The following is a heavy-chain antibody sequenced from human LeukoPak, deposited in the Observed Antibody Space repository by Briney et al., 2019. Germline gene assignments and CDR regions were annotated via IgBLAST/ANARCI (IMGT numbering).Heavy chain of an antibody. CDR2: INTGNGNT. CDR1: GYTFTSYT. V-gene: IGHV1-3*04. CDR3: ARCGYSDAWSCDH. J-gene: IGHJ5*02. D-gene: IGHD5-18*01. Sequence: GASVKVSCKASGYTFTSYTVQWERQAPGRRLELMGWINTGNGNTEYSQKFQGRVTVTTDTSASTAYMELSSLRSEHTAVYYCARCGYSDAWSCDHWGQGTLVTVSS.